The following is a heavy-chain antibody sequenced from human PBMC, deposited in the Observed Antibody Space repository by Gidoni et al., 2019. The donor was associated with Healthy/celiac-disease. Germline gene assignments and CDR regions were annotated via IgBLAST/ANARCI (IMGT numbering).Heavy chain of an antibody. CDR3: ALRYYYGSGGYSQKGYYYYGMDV. J-gene: IGHJ6*02. CDR2: IRSKANVFTT. V-gene: IGHV3-73*02. CDR1: GLTFSGPA. D-gene: IGHD3-10*01. Sequence: EVKLVESGGGLVQPGGSLKLSCAASGLTFSGPAMHRVRQPTGEGLEEVGRIRSKANVFTTAYAASVKDAFTISRDDSKNTAYLQMNSLKTEDTAVYYCALRYYYGSGGYSQKGYYYYGMDVWGQGTTVTVSS.